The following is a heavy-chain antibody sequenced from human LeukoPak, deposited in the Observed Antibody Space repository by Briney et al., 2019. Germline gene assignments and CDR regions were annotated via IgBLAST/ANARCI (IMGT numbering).Heavy chain of an antibody. CDR2: INTYNYNT. CDR3: ARQRIEVPTALVDY. CDR1: GYTFTNYG. D-gene: IGHD2-2*01. V-gene: IGHV1-18*04. Sequence: ASVKVSFKASGYTFTNYGISWVRPAPGQGLEWMGWINTYNYNTNYAQKLQGRVAMTTDTSSSTAYMELRSLRSDDTAVYYCARQRIEVPTALVDYWGQGTLVTVSS. J-gene: IGHJ4*02.